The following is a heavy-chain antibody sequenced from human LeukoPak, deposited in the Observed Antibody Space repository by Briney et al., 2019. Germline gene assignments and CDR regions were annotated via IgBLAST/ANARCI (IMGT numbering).Heavy chain of an antibody. CDR2: ITHTGDTS. J-gene: IGHJ4*02. CDR3: ARDRDGLGDF. CDR1: GFPFSNYW. D-gene: IGHD3/OR15-3a*01. Sequence: GGSLRLSCAASGFPFSNYWMHWVRQAPGKGLERVSRITHTGDTSGYADPVRGRFTISRDNTKNTLYLDMNSLGADDTAVYYCARDRDGLGDFWGQGTLVTVSS. V-gene: IGHV3-74*01.